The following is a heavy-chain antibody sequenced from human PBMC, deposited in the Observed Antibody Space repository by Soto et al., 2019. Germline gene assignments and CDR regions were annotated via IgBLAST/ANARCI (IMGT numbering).Heavy chain of an antibody. J-gene: IGHJ6*03. Sequence: GGSLRLSCAASGFTFSSYGMHWVRQAPGKGLEWVAVISYDGSNKYYADSVKGRFTISRDNSKNTLYLQMNSLRAEDTAVYYCSGSVVREFYYYYYMDVWGKGTTVTVSS. V-gene: IGHV3-30*03. CDR2: ISYDGSNK. CDR3: SGSVVREFYYYYYMDV. D-gene: IGHD3-22*01. CDR1: GFTFSSYG.